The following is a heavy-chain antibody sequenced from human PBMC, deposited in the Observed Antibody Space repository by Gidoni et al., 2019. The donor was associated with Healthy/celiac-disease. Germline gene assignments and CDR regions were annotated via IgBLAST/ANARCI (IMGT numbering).Heavy chain of an antibody. CDR1: GGSISSYY. CDR2: IYYSGST. Sequence: QVQLQESGPGLVKPSETLSLTCTVSGGSISSYYWSWIRQPPGKGLEWIGYIYYSGSTNYNPSLKSRVTISVDTSKNQFSLKLSSVTAADTAVYYCARGKQQLGWFDPWGQGTLVTVSS. CDR3: ARGKQQLGWFDP. V-gene: IGHV4-59*01. D-gene: IGHD6-13*01. J-gene: IGHJ5*02.